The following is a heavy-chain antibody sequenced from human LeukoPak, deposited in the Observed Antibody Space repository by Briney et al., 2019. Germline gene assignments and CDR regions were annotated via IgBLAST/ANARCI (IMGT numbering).Heavy chain of an antibody. V-gene: IGHV4-39*07. CDR3: ARNYGGNTMKAFDI. CDR1: GGSISSSSSY. Sequence: SETLSLTCTVSGGSISSSSSYWARIRQPPGKGLEWIGSIYYSGTTYFNPSLKSRITISIDTSKNQFSLKLSSVTAADTAVYYCARNYGGNTMKAFDIWGLGTMVTVSS. J-gene: IGHJ3*02. D-gene: IGHD4-23*01. CDR2: IYYSGTT.